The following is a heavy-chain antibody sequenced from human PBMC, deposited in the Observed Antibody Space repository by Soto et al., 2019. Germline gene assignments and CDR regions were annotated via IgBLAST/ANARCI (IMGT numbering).Heavy chain of an antibody. V-gene: IGHV3-74*01. CDR1: GIDLSIYW. Sequence: EAQLVESGGGLDQPGGSLRLSCTGSGIDLSIYWMHWVRQAPGKGLVWVSRINPESTTISYADSVKGRFTISRDNAENTLFLHMNSLSAEDTGVYYCTKDTFGGRDSSGQGTLVTVSS. CDR2: INPESTTI. CDR3: TKDTFGGRDS. D-gene: IGHD2-15*01. J-gene: IGHJ4*02.